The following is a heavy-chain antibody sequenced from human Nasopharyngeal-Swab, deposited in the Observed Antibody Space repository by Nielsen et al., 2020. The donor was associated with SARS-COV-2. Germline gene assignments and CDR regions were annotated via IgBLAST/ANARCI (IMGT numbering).Heavy chain of an antibody. V-gene: IGHV3-7*01. Sequence: GGSLRLSCAASGFTFSSYWVSWVRQAPGKGLEWVANIKQDGSEKYYVDSVKGRFTISRDNAKNSLYLQMNSLRAEDTAVYYCARDGHSNYYYYYYGMDVWGQGTTVTVSS. CDR1: GFTFSSYW. D-gene: IGHD4-11*01. CDR2: IKQDGSEK. CDR3: ARDGHSNYYYYYYGMDV. J-gene: IGHJ6*02.